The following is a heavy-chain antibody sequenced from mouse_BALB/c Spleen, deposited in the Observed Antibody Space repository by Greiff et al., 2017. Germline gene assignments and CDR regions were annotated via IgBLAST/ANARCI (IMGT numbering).Heavy chain of an antibody. Sequence: EVKLMESGGGLVQPGGSLKLSCAASGFDFSRYWMSWVRQAPGKGLEWIGEINPDSSTINYTPSLKDKFIISRDNAKNTLYLQMSKVRSEDTALYYCARPRGPYGSSFWYFDVWGAGTTVTVSS. CDR3: ARPRGPYGSSFWYFDV. V-gene: IGHV4-1*02. J-gene: IGHJ1*01. CDR1: GFDFSRYW. CDR2: INPDSSTI. D-gene: IGHD1-1*01.